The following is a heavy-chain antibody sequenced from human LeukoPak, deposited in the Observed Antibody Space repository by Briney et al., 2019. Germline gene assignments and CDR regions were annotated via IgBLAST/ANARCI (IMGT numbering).Heavy chain of an antibody. J-gene: IGHJ5*02. D-gene: IGHD2-2*01. CDR3: ARTRDCSKTNCYVMDP. V-gene: IGHV1-18*04. CDR1: GYSFTIYG. Sequence: GASVKVSCTAFGYSFTIYGINWVRQAPGQGLEWMGWIGPYNINTHYAQKVQGRVTITTDTSTSTAYMELRSLRSDDTAVYYCARTRDCSKTNCYVMDPWGQGTLVTVSS. CDR2: IGPYNINT.